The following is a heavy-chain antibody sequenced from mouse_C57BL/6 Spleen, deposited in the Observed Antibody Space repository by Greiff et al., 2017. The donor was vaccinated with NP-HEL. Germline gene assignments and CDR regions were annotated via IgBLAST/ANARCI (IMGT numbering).Heavy chain of an antibody. J-gene: IGHJ1*03. V-gene: IGHV5-17*01. D-gene: IGHD1-1*01. CDR1: GFTFSDYG. Sequence: EVKLVESGGGLVKPGGSLKLSCAASGFTFSDYGMHWVRQAPEKGLEWVAYISSGSSTIYYADTVKGRFTISRDNAKNTLFLQMTSLRSEDTAMYYCARDYGSRRYFDVWGTGTTVTVSS. CDR2: ISSGSSTI. CDR3: ARDYGSRRYFDV.